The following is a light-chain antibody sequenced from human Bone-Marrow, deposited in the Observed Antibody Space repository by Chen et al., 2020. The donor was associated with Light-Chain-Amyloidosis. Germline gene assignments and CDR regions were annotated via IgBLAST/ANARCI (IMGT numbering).Light chain of an antibody. Sequence: DAVVTQSPLSLPVTLGQPASISCTSSQSLVHSDGNTYFNWFHQRPGQSPRRLIYRVSKRDSGVPGRFSGSGSGTDFTLKISRVEAEDVGIFYCMEGTNWPWTFGQGTKVEIK. CDR2: RVS. CDR3: MEGTNWPWT. V-gene: IGKV2-30*02. J-gene: IGKJ1*01. CDR1: QSLVHSDGNTY.